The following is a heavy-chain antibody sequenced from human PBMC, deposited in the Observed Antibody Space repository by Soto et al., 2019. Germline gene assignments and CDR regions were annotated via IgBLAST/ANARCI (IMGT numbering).Heavy chain of an antibody. J-gene: IGHJ4*02. Sequence: EVQLVESGGGLVQPGGSLRLSCAASGFTVSSYHMSWVRQAPGKGLEWVSIIYTAGSADFADSVKGRFTISRDNSKNTLDLQMSSLRAEDTAVYYCARVLSSSYHYFDYWGQGTLVTVSS. CDR3: ARVLSSSYHYFDY. V-gene: IGHV3-66*01. CDR1: GFTVSSYH. D-gene: IGHD6-13*01. CDR2: IYTAGSA.